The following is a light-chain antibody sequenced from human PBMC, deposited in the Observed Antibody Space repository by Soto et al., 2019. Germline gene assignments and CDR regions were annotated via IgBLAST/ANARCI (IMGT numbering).Light chain of an antibody. CDR3: QQYTDWRIT. CDR1: QRRGSN. CDR2: GIS. V-gene: IGKV3-15*01. Sequence: RQIPTTLTLXXGERATLSXXAGQRRGSNWLAWYQQHPGQPTRLLINGISTRASGIPARFSGSGSGTEFSLTISSLQSEDFAIYYCQQYTDWRITFGQGSRLEIK. J-gene: IGKJ5*01.